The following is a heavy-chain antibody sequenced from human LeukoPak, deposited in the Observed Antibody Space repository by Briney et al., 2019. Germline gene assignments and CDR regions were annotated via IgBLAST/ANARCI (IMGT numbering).Heavy chain of an antibody. V-gene: IGHV4-30-4*07. D-gene: IGHD1-14*01. Sequence: PSETLSLTCAVSGGSISSGGYSWSWIRQPPGKGLEWIGYIYYSGSTYYNPSLKSRVTISVDTSKNQFSLKLSSVTAADTAVYYCARPGTNFDAFDIWGQGTMVTVSS. CDR2: IYYSGST. CDR3: ARPGTNFDAFDI. CDR1: GGSISSGGYS. J-gene: IGHJ3*02.